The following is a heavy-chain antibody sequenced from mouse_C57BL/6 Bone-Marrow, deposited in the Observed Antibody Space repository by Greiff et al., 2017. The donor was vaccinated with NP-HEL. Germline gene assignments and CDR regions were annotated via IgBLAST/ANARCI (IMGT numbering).Heavy chain of an antibody. J-gene: IGHJ1*03. CDR3: ARGKGYYYGSSYWYFDV. CDR1: GYTFTSYW. D-gene: IGHD1-1*01. CDR2: INPSNGGT. V-gene: IGHV1-53*01. Sequence: QVQLQQSGTELVKPGASVKLSCKASGYTFTSYWMHWVKQRPGQGLEWIGNINPSNGGTNYNEKFKSKATLTVDKSSSTAYMQLSSLTSEDSAVYYCARGKGYYYGSSYWYFDVWGTGTTVTVSS.